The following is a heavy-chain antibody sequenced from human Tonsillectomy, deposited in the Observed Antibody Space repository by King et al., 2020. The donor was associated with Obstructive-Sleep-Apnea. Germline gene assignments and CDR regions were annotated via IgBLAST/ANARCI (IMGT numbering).Heavy chain of an antibody. D-gene: IGHD4-11*01. CDR2: INHSGHS. V-gene: IGHV4-34*01. CDR3: ARTRLYSKYDPFDI. Sequence: VQLQESRAGLLKPSETLSLTCSVYGDSFSGYYWTWIRQSPGKGLEWIGEINHSGHSYYNPSLKSRVTTSVDRSKKQFSLKLKSVTAADTAIYYCARTRLYSKYDPFDIWGQGTMVTVSS. J-gene: IGHJ3*02. CDR1: GDSFSGYY.